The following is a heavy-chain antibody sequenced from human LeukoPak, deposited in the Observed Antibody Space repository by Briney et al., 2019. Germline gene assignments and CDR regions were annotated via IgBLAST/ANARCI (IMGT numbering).Heavy chain of an antibody. J-gene: IGHJ4*02. CDR2: IYSGGST. Sequence: GGSLRLSCAASGFTVSSNYMSWVRQAPGKGLEWVSVIYSGGSTYYADSVKGRFTISRDNSKNTLYLQMNSLRADDTAVYYCAKKDLTSGYFSVWGQGTLVTVSS. D-gene: IGHD3-22*01. V-gene: IGHV3-66*01. CDR3: AKKDLTSGYFSV. CDR1: GFTVSSNY.